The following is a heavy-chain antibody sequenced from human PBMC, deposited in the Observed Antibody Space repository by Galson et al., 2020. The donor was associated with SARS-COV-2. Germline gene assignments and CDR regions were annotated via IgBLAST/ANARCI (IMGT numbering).Heavy chain of an antibody. CDR2: IYHSGST. V-gene: IGHV4-38-2*01. J-gene: IGHJ3*02. CDR3: ARRGILWDYAFDI. CDR1: GYSISSGYY. Sequence: SETLSLTCAVSGYSISSGYYWGWIRQPPGRGLEWIGSIYHSGSTYYNPSLKSRVTISVDTSKNQFSLKLSSVTAADTAVYYCARRGILWDYAFDIWGQETMVTVSS. D-gene: IGHD2-15*01.